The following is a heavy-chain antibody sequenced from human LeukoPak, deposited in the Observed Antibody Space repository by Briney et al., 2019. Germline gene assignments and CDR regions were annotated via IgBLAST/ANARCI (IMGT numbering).Heavy chain of an antibody. CDR2: ITTRGTTI. V-gene: IGHV3-48*02. J-gene: IGHJ3*02. Sequence: GGSLRLSCEASGFTFSSYNMNWVRQAPGKGLEGVSYITTRGTTIYYADSVKGRFTVSRDNAKNTLYLQMNSLRDEDTAVYYCASPAVSGGSYYRAFDIWGQGTMVTVSS. CDR1: GFTFSSYN. D-gene: IGHD1-26*01. CDR3: ASPAVSGGSYYRAFDI.